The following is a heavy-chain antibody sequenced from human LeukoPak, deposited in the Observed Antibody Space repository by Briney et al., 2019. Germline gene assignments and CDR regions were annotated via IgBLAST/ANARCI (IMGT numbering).Heavy chain of an antibody. V-gene: IGHV3-30-3*01. J-gene: IGHJ4*02. CDR1: GFTFSSYA. CDR3: ARDDLYSSGWYGYFDY. D-gene: IGHD6-19*01. Sequence: GGSLRLSCAASGFTFSSYAMHWVRQAPGKGLEWVAVISYDGSNKYYADSVKGRFTISRDNSKNTLYLQMNSLRAEDTAVYYCARDDLYSSGWYGYFDYWGQGTLVTVS. CDR2: ISYDGSNK.